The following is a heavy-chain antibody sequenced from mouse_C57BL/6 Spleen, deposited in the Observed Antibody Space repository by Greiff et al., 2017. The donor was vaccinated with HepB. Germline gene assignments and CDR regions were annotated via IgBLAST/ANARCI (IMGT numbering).Heavy chain of an antibody. CDR1: GYAFTNYL. CDR2: INPGSGGT. J-gene: IGHJ3*01. D-gene: IGHD2-4*01. CDR3: ARDYDYDSFAY. V-gene: IGHV1-54*01. Sequence: VKLQESGAELVRPGTSVKVSCKASGYAFTNYLIEWVKQRPGQGLEWIGVINPGSGGTNYNEKFKGKATLTADKSSSTAYMQLSSLTSEDSAVYFCARDYDYDSFAYWGQGTLVTVSA.